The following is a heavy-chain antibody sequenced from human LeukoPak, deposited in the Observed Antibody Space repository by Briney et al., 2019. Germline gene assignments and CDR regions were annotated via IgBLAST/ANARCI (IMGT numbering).Heavy chain of an antibody. Sequence: SGGSLRLSCAASGFSFDTYAMTWARRAPGKGLEWVSGISGDGGSTYYAVSVKGRFTISRDNSKNTLYLQMNGLRPEDTAVYYCTLGSLYSSNWYGDYWGQGTLVTVSS. V-gene: IGHV3-23*01. CDR3: TLGSLYSSNWYGDY. J-gene: IGHJ4*02. D-gene: IGHD6-13*01. CDR2: ISGDGGST. CDR1: GFSFDTYA.